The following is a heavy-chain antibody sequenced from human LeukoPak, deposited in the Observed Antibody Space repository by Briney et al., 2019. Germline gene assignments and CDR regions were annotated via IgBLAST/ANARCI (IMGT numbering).Heavy chain of an antibody. D-gene: IGHD1-26*01. CDR2: IYYRGST. V-gene: IGHV4-59*01. Sequence: PSETLSLTCAVSGGSISNYYWSWIRQPPGKGLEWIGYIYYRGSTDYSPSLRSRVTISLDTSKNQFSLRMNSVTAADTAVYYCARHGDYSGSPSWFDPWGQGTLVTVST. J-gene: IGHJ5*02. CDR3: ARHGDYSGSPSWFDP. CDR1: GGSISNYY.